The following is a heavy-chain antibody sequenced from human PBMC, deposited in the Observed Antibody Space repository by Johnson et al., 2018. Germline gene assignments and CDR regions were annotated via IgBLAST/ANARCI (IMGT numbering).Heavy chain of an antibody. V-gene: IGHV3-33*08. J-gene: IGHJ6*03. CDR3: ARPPVGGIGAYYYYMDV. D-gene: IGHD3-16*01. CDR2: GNK. Sequence: QVQLVQSGGGVVQPGRSLRLSCKASGFTLSVYGIHWVRQAPGQGLEWVAGGNKYYVDSVKGRFTISRDKAKNSLYLQMNSLRAEDTAVYYCARPPVGGIGAYYYYMDVWGKGTTVTVSS. CDR1: GFTLSVYG.